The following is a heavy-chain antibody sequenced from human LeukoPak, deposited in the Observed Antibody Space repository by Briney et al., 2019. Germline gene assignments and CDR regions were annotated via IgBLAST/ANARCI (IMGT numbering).Heavy chain of an antibody. CDR2: ISSSSSYI. V-gene: IGHV3-21*01. CDR3: AGVFGDPSDY. CDR1: GFTFSSYS. J-gene: IGHJ4*02. Sequence: GGSLRLSCAPSGFTFSSYSMNWVRQAPGKGLEWVSSISSSSSYIYYADSVKGRFTISRDNAKNSLYLQMNSLRAEDTAVHYCAGVFGDPSDYWGQGTLVTVSS. D-gene: IGHD3-16*01.